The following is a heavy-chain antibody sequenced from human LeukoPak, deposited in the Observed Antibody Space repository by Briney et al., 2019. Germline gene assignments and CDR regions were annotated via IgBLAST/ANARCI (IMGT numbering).Heavy chain of an antibody. D-gene: IGHD2-15*01. Sequence: GGSLRLSCTASGFRFNLYAMTWVRQAPGKGLEWVSTIDDPSTKYHADSVKGRFTISRDNSKNTPYLQMNSLRAEDTAVFYCAKDVVVVVAAADAFDIWGQGTMVTVSS. J-gene: IGHJ3*02. V-gene: IGHV3-23*01. CDR3: AKDVVVVVAAADAFDI. CDR1: GFRFNLYA. CDR2: IDDPSTK.